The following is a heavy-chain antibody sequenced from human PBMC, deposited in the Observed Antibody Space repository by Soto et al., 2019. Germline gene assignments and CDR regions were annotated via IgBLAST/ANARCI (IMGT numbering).Heavy chain of an antibody. J-gene: IGHJ6*02. D-gene: IGHD2-2*01. CDR3: ARGALGYCSSTSCYVYYYGMDV. Sequence: QVQLQESGPGLVKPSQTLSLTCTVSGGSISSGGYYWSWIRQLPGKGLEWIGYIYYSGSTYYNPYLRGRGALSVDTIKNQFSLKLGSVTAAGPAVYYCARGALGYCSSTSCYVYYYGMDVWGQGTTVTVSS. CDR2: IYYSGST. V-gene: IGHV4-31*03. CDR1: GGSISSGGYY.